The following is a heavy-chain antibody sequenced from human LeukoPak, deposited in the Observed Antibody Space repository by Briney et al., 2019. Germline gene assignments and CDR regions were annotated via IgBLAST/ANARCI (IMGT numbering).Heavy chain of an antibody. D-gene: IGHD6-13*01. V-gene: IGHV4-4*07. CDR1: GGSISNCY. CDR2: VYTIENT. J-gene: IGHJ6*03. CDR3: ARVGNFYYYYMDV. Sequence: SETLSLTCAVSGGSISNCYWSWIRQPAGKGLEWIGRVYTIENTDYNPSLKSRVTISIDTSRNQFSLKLSSVTAADTAVYYCARVGNFYYYYMDVWGKGTTVTVSS.